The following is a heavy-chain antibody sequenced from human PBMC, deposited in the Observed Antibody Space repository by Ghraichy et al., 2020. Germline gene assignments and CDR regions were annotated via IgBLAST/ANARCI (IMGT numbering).Heavy chain of an antibody. CDR2: IYWDDDK. D-gene: IGHD7-27*01. Sequence: SGPTLVKPTHTLTLTCTFSGFSLSTGRVGVGWIRQPPGKALEWLEVIYWDDDKRYSPSLKSRLTITKDTSKNQVVLTMTNMDPVDTATYYCAHRASHWGYTWFDPWGQGTLVTVSS. CDR1: GFSLSTGRVG. V-gene: IGHV2-5*02. J-gene: IGHJ5*02. CDR3: AHRASHWGYTWFDP.